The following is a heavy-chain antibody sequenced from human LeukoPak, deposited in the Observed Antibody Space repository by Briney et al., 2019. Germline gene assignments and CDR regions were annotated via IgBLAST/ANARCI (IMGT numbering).Heavy chain of an antibody. J-gene: IGHJ6*02. Sequence: SETLSLTCTVSGGSISSYYWSWIRQPPGKGLEWIGYIYYSGSTNYNPSLKSRVTISVDTSKNQFSLKLSSVTAADTAVYYCARGPVGSTLDSYGMDVWGQGTLVTVSS. D-gene: IGHD1-26*01. V-gene: IGHV4-59*01. CDR1: GGSISSYY. CDR2: IYYSGST. CDR3: ARGPVGSTLDSYGMDV.